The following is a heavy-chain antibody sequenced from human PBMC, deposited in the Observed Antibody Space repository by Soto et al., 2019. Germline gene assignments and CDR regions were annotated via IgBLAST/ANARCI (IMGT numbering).Heavy chain of an antibody. Sequence: QVQLVQSGAEVKKPGSSVKVSCKTSGGTFPSYAVSWVRQAPGQGLEWMGGILPLFGTTRFAEKFQGRLSITGDQSTATAFMELSSLRSEDTATYFCARDSRSTTSPGLSFFDSWGQGTLVTVSS. J-gene: IGHJ4*02. D-gene: IGHD1-1*01. CDR2: ILPLFGTT. CDR1: GGTFPSYA. V-gene: IGHV1-69*01. CDR3: ARDSRSTTSPGLSFFDS.